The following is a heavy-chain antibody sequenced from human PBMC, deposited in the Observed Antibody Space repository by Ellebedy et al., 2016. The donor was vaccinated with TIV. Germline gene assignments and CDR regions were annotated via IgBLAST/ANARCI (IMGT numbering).Heavy chain of an antibody. D-gene: IGHD1-26*01. CDR3: ARDKVDSGSYLGGNYYYYGMDV. J-gene: IGHJ6*02. Sequence: PGGSLRLSCAASGFTVSSNYMSWVRQAPGKGLEWVSVIYSGGSTCYADSVKGRFTISRHNSKNTLYLQMNSLRAEDTAVYYCARDKVDSGSYLGGNYYYYGMDVWGQGTTVTVSS. CDR2: IYSGGST. CDR1: GFTVSSNY. V-gene: IGHV3-53*04.